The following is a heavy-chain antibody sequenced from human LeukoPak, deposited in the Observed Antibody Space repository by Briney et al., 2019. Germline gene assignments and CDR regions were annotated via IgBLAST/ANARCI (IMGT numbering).Heavy chain of an antibody. J-gene: IGHJ4*02. CDR2: ISGSGGST. V-gene: IGHV3-23*01. CDR1: GFTFSSYA. Sequence: EGSLRLSCAASGFTFSSYAMSWVRQAPGKGLEWVSAISGSGGSTYYADSVKGRFTISRDNSKNTLYLQMNSLRAEDTAVYYCAKAGGIAYSSGWYFDYWGQGTLVTVSS. D-gene: IGHD6-19*01. CDR3: AKAGGIAYSSGWYFDY.